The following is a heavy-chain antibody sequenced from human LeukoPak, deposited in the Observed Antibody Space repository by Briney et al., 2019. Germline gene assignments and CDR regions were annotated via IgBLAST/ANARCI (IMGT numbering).Heavy chain of an antibody. CDR3: ARGAYCTNGVCYERFDY. J-gene: IGHJ4*02. CDR1: GGSFSGYY. CDR2: INHSGST. Sequence: PSETLSLTCAVYGGSFSGYYWSWIRQPPGKGLEWIGEINHSGSTNYNPSLKSRVTISVDTSKNQFSLKLSSVTAADTAVYYCARGAYCTNGVCYERFDYWGQGTLVTVSS. D-gene: IGHD2-8*01. V-gene: IGHV4-34*01.